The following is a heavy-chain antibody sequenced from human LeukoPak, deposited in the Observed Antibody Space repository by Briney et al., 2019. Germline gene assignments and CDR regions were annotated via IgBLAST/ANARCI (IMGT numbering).Heavy chain of an antibody. V-gene: IGHV1-18*01. J-gene: IGHJ5*02. Sequence: ASVKVSCKASGYTFTSYGISWVRQAPGQGLEWMGWISAYNGNTNYAQKLQGRVTMTTDTSTSTVYMELRSLRSDDTAVYYCARVSDYDFWSGDNWFDPWGQGTLVTVSS. CDR1: GYTFTSYG. CDR2: ISAYNGNT. CDR3: ARVSDYDFWSGDNWFDP. D-gene: IGHD3-3*01.